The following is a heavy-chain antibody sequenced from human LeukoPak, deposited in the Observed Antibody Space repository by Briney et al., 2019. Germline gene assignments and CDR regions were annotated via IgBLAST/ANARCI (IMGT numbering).Heavy chain of an antibody. Sequence: ASVKVSCKASGFTFTSSAMQWVRQARGQRLEWIGWIVVGSGNTNYAQKFQERVTITRDMSTSTAYMELSSLRSEDTAVYYCARGGVGAPSGDYWGQGTLVTVSS. D-gene: IGHD1-26*01. V-gene: IGHV1-58*02. CDR3: ARGGVGAPSGDY. CDR1: GFTFTSSA. CDR2: IVVGSGNT. J-gene: IGHJ4*02.